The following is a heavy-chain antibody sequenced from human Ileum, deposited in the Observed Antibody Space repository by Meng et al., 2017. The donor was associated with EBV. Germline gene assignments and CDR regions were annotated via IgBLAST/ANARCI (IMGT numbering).Heavy chain of an antibody. Sequence: GRLVVSGGGLVKPGGSLRLSCVFSGFTFSHYWMHWVRQVPGKGLVWVSRTNEDGGFTTYADSVRGRFTISRDNTKNILYLQMDSLRAEDTAVYFCSRDLAGPYDDWGQGTLVTVSS. CDR2: TNEDGGFT. J-gene: IGHJ4*02. CDR1: GFTFSHYW. CDR3: SRDLAGPYDD. V-gene: IGHV3-74*01.